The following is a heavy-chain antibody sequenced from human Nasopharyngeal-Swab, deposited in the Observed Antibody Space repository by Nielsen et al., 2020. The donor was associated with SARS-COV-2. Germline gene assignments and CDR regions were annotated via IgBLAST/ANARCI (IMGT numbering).Heavy chain of an antibody. D-gene: IGHD3-22*01. CDR1: GYTFSNYW. CDR2: INIDGSIT. CDR3: AKDQDPYYYDNTNYNYDFYMDV. V-gene: IGHV3-74*01. Sequence: GGSLRLSCAASGYTFSNYWMHWVRQVPGKGLVWVSRINIDGSITDYADSVKGRFTISRDNAKNTLYLQLNSLRAEDTAVYYCAKDQDPYYYDNTNYNYDFYMDVWGKGTTVTVSS. J-gene: IGHJ6*03.